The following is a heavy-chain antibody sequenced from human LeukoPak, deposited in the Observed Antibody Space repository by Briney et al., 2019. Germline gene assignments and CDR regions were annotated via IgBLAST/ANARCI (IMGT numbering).Heavy chain of an antibody. CDR3: ARSSSGVIDY. CDR2: IYYSGST. Sequence: GSLRLSCAASGFTFDDYAMHWVRQAPGKGLEWIGYIYYSGSTNYNPSLKSRVTISVDTSKNQFSLKLSSVTAADTAVYYCARSSSGVIDYWGQGTLVTVSS. D-gene: IGHD6-19*01. CDR1: GFTFDDYA. V-gene: IGHV4-59*01. J-gene: IGHJ4*02.